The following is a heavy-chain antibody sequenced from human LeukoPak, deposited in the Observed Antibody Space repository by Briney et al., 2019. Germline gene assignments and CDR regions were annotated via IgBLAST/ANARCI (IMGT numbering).Heavy chain of an antibody. CDR2: MKQDGSVK. D-gene: IGHD6-6*01. CDR1: GFTFINYW. J-gene: IGHJ4*02. V-gene: IGHV3-7*03. Sequence: GGSLRLSCAASGFTFINYWMSWVRQAPRKGLEWVANMKQDGSVKYYVDSMKGRFTISRDNAKNSLYLQVSGLRAEDTAVYFCARIGYSSSSFDYWGQGVLVTVYS. CDR3: ARIGYSSSSFDY.